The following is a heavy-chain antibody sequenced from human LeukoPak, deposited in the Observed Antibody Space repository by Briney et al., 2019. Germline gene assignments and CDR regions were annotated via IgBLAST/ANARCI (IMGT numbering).Heavy chain of an antibody. D-gene: IGHD2-15*01. V-gene: IGHV4-30-4*08. CDR2: IYYSGST. CDR1: GGSISSGDYY. Sequence: PSQTLSLTCTVSGGSISSGDYYWSWIRQPPGKGLEWIGYIYYSGSTNYNPSLKSRVTVSLDTSKNQFSLKLSSVTAADTAVYYCARAPGAALDWGQGTLVTVSS. CDR3: ARAPGAALD. J-gene: IGHJ4*02.